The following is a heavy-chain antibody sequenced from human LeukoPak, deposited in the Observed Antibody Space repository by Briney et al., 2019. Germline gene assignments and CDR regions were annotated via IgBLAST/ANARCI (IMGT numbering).Heavy chain of an antibody. V-gene: IGHV4-59*08. CDR2: VYYSGSA. Sequence: SETLSLTCTVSGGSISNYYWSWIRQPPGKGLEWIRNVYYSGSANYNPSLKSRVTISVDTSKNQFSLTLSSVTAADTAVYFCARSPQGAAVRWFDPWGQGTLVTVSS. D-gene: IGHD6-13*01. CDR3: ARSPQGAAVRWFDP. CDR1: GGSISNYY. J-gene: IGHJ5*02.